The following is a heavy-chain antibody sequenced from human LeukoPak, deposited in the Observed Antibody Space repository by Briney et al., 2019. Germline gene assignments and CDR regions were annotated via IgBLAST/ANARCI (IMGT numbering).Heavy chain of an antibody. D-gene: IGHD2-15*01. CDR2: ISATGGTT. V-gene: IGHV3-23*01. CDR1: GFSFSNYY. Sequence: GGSLRLSCAASGFSFSNYYMSWVRQPPGKGLEWVSAISATGGTTYYADSVKGRFTISRDNSKNTLYLQMNSLRAEDTAIYYCAKNGDRGAYCSGGSCYPYYYYYIDVWGKGTTVTISS. J-gene: IGHJ6*03. CDR3: AKNGDRGAYCSGGSCYPYYYYYIDV.